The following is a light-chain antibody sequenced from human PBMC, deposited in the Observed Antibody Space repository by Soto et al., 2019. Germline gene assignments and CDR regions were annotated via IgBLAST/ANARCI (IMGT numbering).Light chain of an antibody. CDR1: QRVGSN. V-gene: IGKV3-15*01. CDR2: GIS. J-gene: IGKJ5*01. Sequence: ELVLTQSPVTLSVSPGERVTLSCRASQRVGSNYLAWCQQKPGQTPRLLIYGISARATGIPDRFSGSGSGTEFTLTISSLQSEDFAVYYCQQYTSWPITFGQGTRLEIK. CDR3: QQYTSWPIT.